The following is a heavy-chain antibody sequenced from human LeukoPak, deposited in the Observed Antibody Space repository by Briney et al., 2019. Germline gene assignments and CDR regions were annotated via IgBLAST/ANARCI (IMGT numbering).Heavy chain of an antibody. CDR2: IYYSGST. V-gene: IGHV4-59*08. Sequence: PSETLSLTCTDSGGSISSYYWSWIRQPPGKGLEWIGYIYYSGSTNYNPSLKSRVTISVDTSKNQFSLKLSSVTAADTAVYYCARRIDSGPGIAAAGLFDPWGQGTLVTVSS. J-gene: IGHJ5*02. CDR3: ARRIDSGPGIAAAGLFDP. CDR1: GGSISSYY. D-gene: IGHD6-13*01.